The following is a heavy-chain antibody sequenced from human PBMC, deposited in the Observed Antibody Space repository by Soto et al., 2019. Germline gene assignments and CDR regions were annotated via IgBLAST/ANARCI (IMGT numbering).Heavy chain of an antibody. D-gene: IGHD3-3*01. J-gene: IGHJ4*02. CDR1: GYSFTSYW. Sequence: PGESMKISCKGSGYSFTSYWISWVRQMPGKGLEWMGRIDPSDSYTNYSPSFQGQVTISADKSTSTAYLQWSSLTASDTAMYYCVRAPTQRLLHPAYFDFWGQRTQVTVSS. CDR2: IDPSDSYT. V-gene: IGHV5-10-1*04. CDR3: VRAPTQRLLHPAYFDF.